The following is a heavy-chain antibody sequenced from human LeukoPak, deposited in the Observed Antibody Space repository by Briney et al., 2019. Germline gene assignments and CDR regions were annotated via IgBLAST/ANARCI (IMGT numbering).Heavy chain of an antibody. CDR2: ISSSSSYI. V-gene: IGHV3-21*01. J-gene: IGHJ4*02. CDR3: ASAPVDTAMVSSVDY. Sequence: GGSLRLSCAASGFTFSSYSMNWVRQAPGKGLEWVSSISSSSSYIYYADSVKGRFTISRDNAKNSLYLQMNSLRAEDTAVYYCASAPVDTAMVSSVDYWGQGTLVTVSS. CDR1: GFTFSSYS. D-gene: IGHD5-18*01.